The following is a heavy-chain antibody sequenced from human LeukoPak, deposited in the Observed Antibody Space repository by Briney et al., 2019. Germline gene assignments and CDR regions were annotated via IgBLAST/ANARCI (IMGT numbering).Heavy chain of an antibody. D-gene: IGHD3-16*01. CDR3: ACDLLEGGGGFDY. CDR2: ISYDGSNK. CDR1: GFTFSSYA. Sequence: PGRSLRLSCAASGFTFSSYAMHWVRQAPGKGLEWVAVISYDGSNKYYADSVKGRFTISRDNSKNTLYLQMNSMSAEDTAEYYCACDLLEGGGGFDYWGQGTLVTVSS. V-gene: IGHV3-30-3*01. J-gene: IGHJ4*02.